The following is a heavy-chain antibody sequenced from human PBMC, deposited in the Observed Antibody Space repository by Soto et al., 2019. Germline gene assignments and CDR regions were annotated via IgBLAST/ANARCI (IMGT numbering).Heavy chain of an antibody. Sequence: SLRLSCAASGFTFDDYAMHWVRQAPGEGLEWVSGISWNSGSIGYADSVKGRFTISRDNAKNSLYLQMNSLRAEDTALYYGAKDKFGYSSSTFDYWGQGTLVTVSS. D-gene: IGHD6-13*01. CDR1: GFTFDDYA. CDR2: ISWNSGSI. CDR3: AKDKFGYSSSTFDY. J-gene: IGHJ4*02. V-gene: IGHV3-9*01.